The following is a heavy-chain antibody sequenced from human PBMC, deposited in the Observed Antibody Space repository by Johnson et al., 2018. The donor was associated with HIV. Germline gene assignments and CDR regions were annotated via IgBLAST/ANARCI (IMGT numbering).Heavy chain of an antibody. Sequence: EVQLVESGGGVVQPGRSLRLSCAASGFTFSNAWMSWVRQAPGKGLEWVGRIKSKTDGGTTDYAAPVKARFTISRDDSKNTLYLQMNSLKTEDTAVYYCTTDQGYYGDAFDIWGQGTMVTVSS. V-gene: IGHV3-15*01. CDR2: IKSKTDGGTT. J-gene: IGHJ3*02. CDR1: GFTFSNAW. CDR3: TTDQGYYGDAFDI. D-gene: IGHD3-10*01.